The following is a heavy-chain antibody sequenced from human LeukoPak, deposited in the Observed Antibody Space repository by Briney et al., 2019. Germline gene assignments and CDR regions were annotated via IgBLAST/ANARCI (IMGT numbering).Heavy chain of an antibody. D-gene: IGHD3-9*01. Sequence: GGSLRLSCAASGFTSSNAWTSWVRQPPGKGLEWVGRIKSKTDGGTTDYAAPVKGRFTISRDDSRNTLYLQMNSLKTEDTAVYYCTTDRYFFDWSYNWFDPWGQGTLVTVSS. CDR1: GFTSSNAW. CDR2: IKSKTDGGTT. J-gene: IGHJ5*02. CDR3: TTDRYFFDWSYNWFDP. V-gene: IGHV3-15*01.